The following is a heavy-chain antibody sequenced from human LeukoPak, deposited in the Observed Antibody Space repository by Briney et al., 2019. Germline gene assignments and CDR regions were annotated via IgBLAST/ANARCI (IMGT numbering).Heavy chain of an antibody. CDR2: ISSNGGST. V-gene: IGHV3-64*01. Sequence: GGSLRLSCAASGFTFSSYAMHWVRQAPGKGLEYVSAISSNGGSTYYANSVKGRFTISRDNSKNTLYLQMGSLRAEDMAVYYCARVASSGWYAVFDYWGQGTLVTVSS. J-gene: IGHJ4*02. CDR1: GFTFSSYA. D-gene: IGHD6-19*01. CDR3: ARVASSGWYAVFDY.